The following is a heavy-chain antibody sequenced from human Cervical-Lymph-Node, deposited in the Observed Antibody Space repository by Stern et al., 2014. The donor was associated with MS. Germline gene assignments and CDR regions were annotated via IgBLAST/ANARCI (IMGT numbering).Heavy chain of an antibody. D-gene: IGHD3-10*02. CDR2: ITPLLGVF. Sequence: QVQLVESGAEVKQPGSSVKVSCKASGGSFTSFTVTWMRQAPGQGLEWMGRITPLLGVFDYAQKFKCRLTITADTSTNTAYMDLVSLTSDDTAVYYCARGPQGLCDTWGQGTLVTVSS. J-gene: IGHJ5*02. V-gene: IGHV1-69*09. CDR3: ARGPQGLCDT. CDR1: GGSFTSFT.